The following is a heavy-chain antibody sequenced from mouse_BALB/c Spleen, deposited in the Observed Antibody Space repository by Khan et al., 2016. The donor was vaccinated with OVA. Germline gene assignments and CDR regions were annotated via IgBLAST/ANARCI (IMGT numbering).Heavy chain of an antibody. CDR1: GYSFTVYY. V-gene: IGHV1-34*02. J-gene: IGHJ3*01. CDR2: VNPNNGDT. CDR3: ARGYECFPY. Sequence: EVQLVESGPDLVKPGASVKISCKASGYSFTVYYMTWVKQSHGKSPEWIGCVNPNNGDTNYNQNFKGKAILTVDKSSNTAYMELRSLTSEDSAVFYCARGYECFPYWGQGTLVTVSA. D-gene: IGHD2-12*01.